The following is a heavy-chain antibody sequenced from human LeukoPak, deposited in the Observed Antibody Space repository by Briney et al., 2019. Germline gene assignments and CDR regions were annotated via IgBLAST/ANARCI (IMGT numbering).Heavy chain of an antibody. CDR3: ARESVVAPGEKGLDY. CDR2: ISSSGSTT. D-gene: IGHD2-2*01. J-gene: IGHJ4*02. V-gene: IGHV3-48*03. Sequence: HPGGSLRLSCAASGFSFSSYEMNWVRQAPGKGLEWVSYISSSGSTTYYADSVKGRFTISRDNARNSLYLQMNSLRAEDTAVYYCARESVVAPGEKGLDYWGQGTLVTVSS. CDR1: GFSFSSYE.